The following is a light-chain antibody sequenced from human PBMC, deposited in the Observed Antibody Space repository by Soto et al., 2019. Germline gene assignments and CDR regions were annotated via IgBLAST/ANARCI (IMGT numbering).Light chain of an antibody. J-gene: IGLJ2*01. CDR2: AND. V-gene: IGLV1-40*01. CDR3: QSFDISLSTSV. Sequence: QSVLTQPPSVSGAPGQRVSISCTGSSSNIGAGYDVHWYQQIPGTAPKLLIFANDNRPSGVPDRFSGSKSGTSASLAITGRQAEDEADYYCQSFDISLSTSVFGGGTKLTVL. CDR1: SSNIGAGYD.